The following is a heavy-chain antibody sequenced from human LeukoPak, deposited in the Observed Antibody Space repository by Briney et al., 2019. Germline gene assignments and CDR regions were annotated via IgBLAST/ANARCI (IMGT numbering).Heavy chain of an antibody. D-gene: IGHD3-16*01. CDR1: GFTSTNFA. J-gene: IGHJ4*02. V-gene: IGHV1-58*01. CDR3: AADLSNPRMGASYLDS. Sequence: GTSFKFSCKASGFTSTNFAVPWVRQGRGQRLKWIGWISVRSGATKSAQDSQERVTVTRDLSTSTLYMELRSLTSEDTAVYYCAADLSNPRMGASYLDSWGQGTLVTVSS. CDR2: ISVRSGAT.